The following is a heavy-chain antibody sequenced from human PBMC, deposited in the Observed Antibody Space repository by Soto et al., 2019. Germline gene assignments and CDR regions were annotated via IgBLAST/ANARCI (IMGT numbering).Heavy chain of an antibody. D-gene: IGHD3-10*01. V-gene: IGHV1-2*04. J-gene: IGHJ6*02. CDR3: ARAGIWFVDGTRYGMDV. CDR2: INPNSGGT. Sequence: QVQLVQSGAEVKKPGASVKVSCKASGYTFTGYYMHWVRQAPGQGLEWMGWINPNSGGTNYAQKFQGWVTMTRDTSISTAYMELSRLRSDDTAVYYCARAGIWFVDGTRYGMDVWGQGTTVTVSS. CDR1: GYTFTGYY.